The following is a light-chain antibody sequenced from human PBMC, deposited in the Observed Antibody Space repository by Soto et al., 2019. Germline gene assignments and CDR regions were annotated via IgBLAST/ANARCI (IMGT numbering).Light chain of an antibody. Sequence: DIQMTQSPSTLSASVGDRVTITCRASQSISSWLAWYQQKPGKAPKLLIYKASSLESGVPSRFSGSGSGTEFPLISSSLQPDDFATYYYQQYNSYPTFGGGTKVEIK. CDR2: KAS. CDR3: QQYNSYPT. V-gene: IGKV1-5*03. CDR1: QSISSW. J-gene: IGKJ4*01.